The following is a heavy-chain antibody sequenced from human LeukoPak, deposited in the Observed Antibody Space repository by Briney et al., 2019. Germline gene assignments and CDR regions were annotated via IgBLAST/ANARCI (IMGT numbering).Heavy chain of an antibody. Sequence: SETLSLTCTVSGDSINGYYWSWIRQPPGKGLEWIGYMYYSGGTNYNPSLNGRVTISVDTSKNLFSLNLSSVTAADTAVYYCARSYYDSSGYYYVVGHWGQGTLVTVSS. CDR3: ARSYYDSSGYYYVVGH. J-gene: IGHJ4*02. CDR1: GDSINGYY. CDR2: MYYSGGT. D-gene: IGHD3-22*01. V-gene: IGHV4-59*01.